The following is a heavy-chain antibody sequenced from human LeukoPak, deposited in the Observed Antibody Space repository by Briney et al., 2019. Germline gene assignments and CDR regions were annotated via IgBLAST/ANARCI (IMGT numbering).Heavy chain of an antibody. J-gene: IGHJ4*02. Sequence: SETLSLTCTVSGGSISSGDYYWSWIRQPPGKGLEWIGYIYYSGSTYYNPSLKSRVTISVDTSKNQFSLKLSSVTAADTAVYYCARVEMATPLCDYWGQGTLVTVSS. V-gene: IGHV4-30-4*01. D-gene: IGHD5-24*01. CDR3: ARVEMATPLCDY. CDR2: IYYSGST. CDR1: GGSISSGDYY.